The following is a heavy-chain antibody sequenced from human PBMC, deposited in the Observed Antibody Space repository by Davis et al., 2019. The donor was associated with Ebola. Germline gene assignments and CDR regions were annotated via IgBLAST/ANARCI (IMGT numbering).Heavy chain of an antibody. V-gene: IGHV3-11*01. J-gene: IGHJ3*02. CDR3: AKDRRSGSFVDASDS. Sequence: GGSLRLSCAASGFTFSDYYMTWIRQAPGKGLEWVSYISSFGNVVYYADSVKGRFTISRDNAKNSLHLQMNSLRDEDTAVYYCAKDRRSGSFVDASDSWGQGTKVTVSS. D-gene: IGHD1-26*01. CDR2: ISSFGNVV. CDR1: GFTFSDYY.